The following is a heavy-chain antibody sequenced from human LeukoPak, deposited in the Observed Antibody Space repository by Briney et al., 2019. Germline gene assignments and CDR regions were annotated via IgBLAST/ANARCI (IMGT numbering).Heavy chain of an antibody. CDR3: VKPYSGSYYREYYFDY. CDR2: ISGSGGST. D-gene: IGHD1-26*01. V-gene: IGHV3-23*01. CDR1: GFTFSSSA. J-gene: IGHJ4*02. Sequence: GGSLRLSCAASGFTFSSSAMSWVRQAPGKGLEWVSVISGSGGSTYYADSVKGRFTISRDNSKNTLYLQMSSLRAEDTAVYYCVKPYSGSYYREYYFDYWGQGTLVTVSS.